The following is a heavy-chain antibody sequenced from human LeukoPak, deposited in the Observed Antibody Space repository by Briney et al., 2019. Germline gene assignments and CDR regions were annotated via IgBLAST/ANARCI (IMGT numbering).Heavy chain of an antibody. CDR2: ITDDGGAT. V-gene: IGHV3-23*01. CDR3: AKGRLVFSDY. Sequence: PGGSLRLSCAASGFTFNAYAMNWVRQAPGKGPDWVSSITDDGGATYYSDSVKGRFTISRDNSKNTLYLQMHSLRAEDTAIYYCAKGRLVFSDYWGQGTLVTVSS. D-gene: IGHD3-9*01. CDR1: GFTFNAYA. J-gene: IGHJ4*02.